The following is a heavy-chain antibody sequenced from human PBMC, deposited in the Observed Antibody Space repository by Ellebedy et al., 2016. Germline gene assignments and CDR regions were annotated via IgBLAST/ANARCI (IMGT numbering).Heavy chain of an antibody. CDR1: GFTFSTYW. J-gene: IGHJ5*02. D-gene: IGHD1-1*01. CDR3: ARSGVPNRDDIWFDP. CDR2: IKQDESDK. V-gene: IGHV3-7*03. Sequence: GGSLRLSCAASGFTFSTYWMSWVRHAPGKGLEWVASIKQDESDKKYVDPVKGRFTISRDNAKNSVSLQMNSLRAEDTAMYYCARSGVPNRDDIWFDPWGQGTLVTVSA.